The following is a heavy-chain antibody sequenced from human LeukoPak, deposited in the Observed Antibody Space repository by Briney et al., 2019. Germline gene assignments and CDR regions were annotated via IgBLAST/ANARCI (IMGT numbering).Heavy chain of an antibody. J-gene: IGHJ4*02. Sequence: SQTLSLTCTVSGGSITSGGYYWSWIRQHPGKGLEWIGYIYYSGSTYYNPSLRSRVTISVDTSKNQFSLRVNSVTAADTAVYYCARGSSWYVDYWGQGTLVTVSS. CDR3: ARGSSWYVDY. V-gene: IGHV4-31*03. CDR1: GGSITSGGYY. CDR2: IYYSGST. D-gene: IGHD6-13*01.